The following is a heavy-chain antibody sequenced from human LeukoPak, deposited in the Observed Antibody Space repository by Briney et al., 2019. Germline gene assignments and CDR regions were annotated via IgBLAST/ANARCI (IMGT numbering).Heavy chain of an antibody. CDR1: GDSVSSNSAA. J-gene: IGHJ6*02. V-gene: IGHV6-1*01. Sequence: SQTLSLTCAISGDSVSSNSAAWNWIRQSPSRGLEWQGRTYYRSKWYSDYAVSVTGRITINPDTSKNQFSLQLNSVTPEDTAVYYCSRVADYYDSSGYSRYYDMDVWGQGTTVTVSS. D-gene: IGHD3-22*01. CDR2: TYYRSKWYS. CDR3: SRVADYYDSSGYSRYYDMDV.